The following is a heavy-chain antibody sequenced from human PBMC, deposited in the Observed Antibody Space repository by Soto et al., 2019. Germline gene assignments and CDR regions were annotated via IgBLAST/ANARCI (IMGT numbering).Heavy chain of an antibody. CDR1: GGSFSGYY. J-gene: IGHJ4*02. CDR3: ARGRFWSGYYTEKLPTFDY. V-gene: IGHV4-34*01. Sequence: PSETLSLTCAVYGGSFSGYYWSWIRQPPGKGLEWIGEINHSGSTNYNPSLKSRVTISVDTSKNQFSLKLSSVTAADTAVYYCARGRFWSGYYTEKLPTFDYWGQGTLVTVSS. D-gene: IGHD3-3*01. CDR2: INHSGST.